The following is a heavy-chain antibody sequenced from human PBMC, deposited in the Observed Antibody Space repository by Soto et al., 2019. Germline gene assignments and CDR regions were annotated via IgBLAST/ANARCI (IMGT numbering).Heavy chain of an antibody. CDR2: ITSDGKSK. Sequence: GGSLRLSCAASGFNFTNHWMHWVRQAPGKGLVWVSRITSDGKSKAYAESVKGRFAISRDNAKNTVYLQMNGLTVEDTAVYYCARESGDWPLNWFDPWGQRTLVTVSS. V-gene: IGHV3-74*01. CDR3: ARESGDWPLNWFDP. J-gene: IGHJ5*02. CDR1: GFNFTNHW. D-gene: IGHD2-21*02.